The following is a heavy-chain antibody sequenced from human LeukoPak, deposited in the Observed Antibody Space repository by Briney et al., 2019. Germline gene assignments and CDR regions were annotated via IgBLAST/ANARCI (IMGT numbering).Heavy chain of an antibody. CDR3: ARERREFFDY. V-gene: IGHV1-2*02. Sequence: GASVKVSCKASGYTFTDYYVHWVRQAPGQGLEWMGLINPNSGGTKYAQNFQGRVTMTRDTSISTAYMELSRLISDDTAVYYCARERREFFDYWGQGTLVTVSS. D-gene: IGHD3-10*01. CDR1: GYTFTDYY. J-gene: IGHJ4*02. CDR2: INPNSGGT.